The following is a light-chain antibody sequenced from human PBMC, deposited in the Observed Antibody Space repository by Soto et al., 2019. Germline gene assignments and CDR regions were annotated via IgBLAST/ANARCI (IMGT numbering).Light chain of an antibody. V-gene: IGKV3-11*01. CDR1: QSVSSY. CDR3: QQRSSWRVT. CDR2: DAS. J-gene: IGKJ4*01. Sequence: EIVLTQFPDTLSLSPGERATLSCRASQSVSSYLAWYQQKPGQAPRLVIYDASKRATGIPARFSGSGSGTDFTLTSSRLEPEEFAVYYCQQRSSWRVTFGGGTKVEIK.